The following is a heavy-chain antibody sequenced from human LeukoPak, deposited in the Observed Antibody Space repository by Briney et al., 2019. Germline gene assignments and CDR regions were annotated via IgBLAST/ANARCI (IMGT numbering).Heavy chain of an antibody. Sequence: SETLSLTCAVYGGSFSGYYWSWIRQPPGKGLEWIGEINHSGSTNYNPSLKSRVTISVDTSKNQFSLKLSSVTAADTAVYYCARGGKGDYEENYFDYWGQGTLVTVSS. CDR3: ARGGKGDYEENYFDY. CDR2: INHSGST. V-gene: IGHV4-34*01. CDR1: GGSFSGYY. D-gene: IGHD4-17*01. J-gene: IGHJ4*02.